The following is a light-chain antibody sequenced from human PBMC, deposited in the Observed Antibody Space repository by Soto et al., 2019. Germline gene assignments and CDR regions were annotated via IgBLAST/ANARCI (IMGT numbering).Light chain of an antibody. V-gene: IGKV1-9*01. CDR1: QGISSY. Sequence: DIQLTQSPSFLSASVGDRVTITCRASQGISSYLAWYQRKPGKAPKLLIYAASTLQSGVPSRFSGSGSGTEFTLTISSLQPEDFATHRSQQLTSYSWTFRQGTKVDIK. CDR2: AAS. J-gene: IGKJ1*01. CDR3: QQLTSYSWT.